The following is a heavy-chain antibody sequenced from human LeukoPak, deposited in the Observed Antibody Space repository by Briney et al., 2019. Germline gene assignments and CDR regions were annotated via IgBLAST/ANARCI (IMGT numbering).Heavy chain of an antibody. CDR3: ARGAATDYYYYGMDV. CDR2: ISAYNGNT. Sequence: ASVKVSCKASGYTFTSYGTSWVRQAPGQGLEWMGWISAYNGNTNYAQKLQGRVTMTTDTSTSTAYMELRSLRSDDTAVYYCARGAATDYYYYGMDVWGQGTTVTVSS. CDR1: GYTFTSYG. V-gene: IGHV1-18*01. D-gene: IGHD6-25*01. J-gene: IGHJ6*02.